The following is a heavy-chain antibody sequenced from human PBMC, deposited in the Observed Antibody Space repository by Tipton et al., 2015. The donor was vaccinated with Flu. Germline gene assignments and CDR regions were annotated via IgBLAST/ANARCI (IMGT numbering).Heavy chain of an antibody. V-gene: IGHV4-59*01. D-gene: IGHD2-2*01. J-gene: IGHJ4*02. CDR3: ARVQCGSPTCHRRGVVDY. CDR1: GDSISSYY. CDR2: LYYSATA. Sequence: GLVKPSETLSLTCTVSGDSISSYYWTWIRQSTGKGLEWIGSLYYSATANYNPSLKSRVSISIDMPRNQFSLKLSSVTAADTAMYYCARVQCGSPTCHRRGVVDYWGQGALVTVSS.